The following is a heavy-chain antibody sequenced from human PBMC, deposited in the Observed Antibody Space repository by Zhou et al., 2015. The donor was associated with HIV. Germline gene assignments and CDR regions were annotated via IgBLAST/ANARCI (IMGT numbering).Heavy chain of an antibody. Sequence: QVQLVQSGAEVKKPGSSVKVSCKASGGTFSSYAISWVRQAPGQGLEWMGRIIPILGIANYAQKFQGRVTITADKSTSTAYMELSSLRSEDTAVYYCARVADSSGYYRYWGQGTLVTVSS. CDR2: IIPILGIA. D-gene: IGHD3-22*01. CDR3: ARVADSSGYYRY. CDR1: GGTFSSYA. V-gene: IGHV1-69*09. J-gene: IGHJ4*02.